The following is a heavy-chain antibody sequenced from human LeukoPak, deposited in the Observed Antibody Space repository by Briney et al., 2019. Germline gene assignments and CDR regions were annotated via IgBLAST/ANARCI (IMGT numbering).Heavy chain of an antibody. CDR3: ARQRAFDI. J-gene: IGHJ3*02. CDR2: IYSGGST. Sequence: GGSLRLSCAASGFTFSSYAMSWVRQAPGKGLEWVSVIYSGGSTYYADSVKGRFTISRDNSKNTLYLQMNSLRAEDTAVYYCARQRAFDIWGQGTMVTVSS. V-gene: IGHV3-66*04. CDR1: GFTFSSYA.